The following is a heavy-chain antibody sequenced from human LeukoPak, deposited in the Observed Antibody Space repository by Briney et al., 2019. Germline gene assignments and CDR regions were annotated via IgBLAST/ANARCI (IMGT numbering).Heavy chain of an antibody. Sequence: GGSLRLSCAASGFTFSSYAMSWVRQAPGKGLEWVSAISGSGGTTYYADSVKGRFTISRDNAKNSLYLQMNSLRAEDMALYYCAKAGKYYDDFDYWGQGTLVTVSS. CDR1: GFTFSSYA. CDR3: AKAGKYYDDFDY. J-gene: IGHJ4*02. D-gene: IGHD3-3*01. CDR2: ISGSGGTT. V-gene: IGHV3-23*01.